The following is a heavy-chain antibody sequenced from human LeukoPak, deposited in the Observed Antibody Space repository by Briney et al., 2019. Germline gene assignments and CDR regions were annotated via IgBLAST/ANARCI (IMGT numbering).Heavy chain of an antibody. D-gene: IGHD3-10*01. CDR1: GFTFSSYA. J-gene: IGHJ4*02. V-gene: IGHV3-23*01. Sequence: GRSLRLSCAASGFTFSSYAMSWVRQAPGKGLEWVSGISGSGGSTYYADSAKGRFTISRDNSKNTLHLQMNSLRADDTAAYYCAKDTSLLWFGESDYWGQGTLVTVSS. CDR2: ISGSGGST. CDR3: AKDTSLLWFGESDY.